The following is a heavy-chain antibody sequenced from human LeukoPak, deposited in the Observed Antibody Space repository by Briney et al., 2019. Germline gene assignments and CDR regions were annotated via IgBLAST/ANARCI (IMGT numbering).Heavy chain of an antibody. V-gene: IGHV3-48*04. D-gene: IGHD3-10*02. CDR2: ISSSGSTI. CDR1: GFTFSSYW. CDR3: AELGITMIGGV. J-gene: IGHJ6*04. Sequence: GGSLRLSCAASGFTFSSYWMNWVRQAPGKGLEWVSYISSSGSTIYYADSVKGRFTISRDNARNSLYLQMNSLRAEDTAVYYCAELGITMIGGVWGKGTTVTISS.